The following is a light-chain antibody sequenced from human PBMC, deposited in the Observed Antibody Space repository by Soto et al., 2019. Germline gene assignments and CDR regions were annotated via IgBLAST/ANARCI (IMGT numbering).Light chain of an antibody. Sequence: QSALTQPASLSGSPGQSIRISCTGTSSDVGLYNYVSWYQQEPGKAPKLMIYEVSNRPSGVSTRFSGSKSGNTASLTISGLQAEDEADYYCSSFTGSSTLVVFGGGTKLTVL. CDR1: SSDVGLYNY. V-gene: IGLV2-14*01. J-gene: IGLJ2*01. CDR2: EVS. CDR3: SSFTGSSTLVV.